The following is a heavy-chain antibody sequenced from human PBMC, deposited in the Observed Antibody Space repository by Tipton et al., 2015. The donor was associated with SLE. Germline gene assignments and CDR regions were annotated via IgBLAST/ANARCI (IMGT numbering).Heavy chain of an antibody. J-gene: IGHJ6*02. CDR2: IYQNESP. Sequence: TLSLTCTVSGGSIRNYYWSWLRQPPGKGLEWIGYIYQNESPTYNPSLSGRVAMSVATSQNQVSLKLSSVTAADTAVYFCARDIYYGMDVWGQGTTVTVSS. CDR3: ARDIYYGMDV. CDR1: GGSIRNYY. V-gene: IGHV4-59*01.